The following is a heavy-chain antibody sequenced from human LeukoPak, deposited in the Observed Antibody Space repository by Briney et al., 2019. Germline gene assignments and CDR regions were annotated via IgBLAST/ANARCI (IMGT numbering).Heavy chain of an antibody. Sequence: XSLRLSCAASGFTFSSYSMNWVRQAPGKGLEWVSYISSSSSNIYYADSVKGRFTISRDNAKNSLYLQMNSLRAEDTAVYYCARGERLSYFQHWGQGTLVTVSS. CDR1: GFTFSSYS. CDR2: ISSSSSNI. V-gene: IGHV3-21*04. J-gene: IGHJ1*01. CDR3: ARGERLSYFQH. D-gene: IGHD1-1*01.